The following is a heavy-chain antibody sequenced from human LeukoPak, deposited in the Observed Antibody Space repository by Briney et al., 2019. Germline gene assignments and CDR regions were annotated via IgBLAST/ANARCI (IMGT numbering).Heavy chain of an antibody. CDR1: GFTFSSYA. V-gene: IGHV3-15*03. D-gene: IGHD2-2*01. CDR3: SKDLPLTRAWALKY. J-gene: IGHJ4*02. Sequence: GGSLRLSCAASGFTFSSYAMSWVRQAPGQGPEWVGRIKSKGSGGTTDYALSVKGRFTISRDDSQNTLYLQMNSLRTDDTAVYYCSKDLPLTRAWALKYWGQGALVTVSS. CDR2: IKSKGSGGTT.